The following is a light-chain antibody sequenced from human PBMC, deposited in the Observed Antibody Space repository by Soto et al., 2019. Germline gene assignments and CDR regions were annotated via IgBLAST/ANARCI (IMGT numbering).Light chain of an antibody. J-gene: IGKJ1*01. V-gene: IGKV1-5*01. CDR3: QQFHSFSRT. CDR2: DAS. Sequence: DIQMTQSPSSLSASVGDRVTITCRASQSISSYLNWYQQKPGKAPKLLIYDASTLESGVPSRFSGSGSGTEFTLTISSLQPEDFATYYCQQFHSFSRTFGQGTKVEVK. CDR1: QSISSY.